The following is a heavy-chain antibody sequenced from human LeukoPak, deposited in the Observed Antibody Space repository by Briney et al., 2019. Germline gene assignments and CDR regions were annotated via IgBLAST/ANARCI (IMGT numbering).Heavy chain of an antibody. V-gene: IGHV3-74*01. CDR2: INSDGSST. J-gene: IGHJ4*02. Sequence: SGGSLRLSCAASGFTFSSYWMHWVRQAPGKGLVWVSRINSDGSSTNYADSVKGRFTISRDNAKNTLYLQMNSLRVEDTAMYYCARVQGQWLVTFDYWGQGTLVAVSS. CDR1: GFTFSSYW. CDR3: ARVQGQWLVTFDY. D-gene: IGHD6-19*01.